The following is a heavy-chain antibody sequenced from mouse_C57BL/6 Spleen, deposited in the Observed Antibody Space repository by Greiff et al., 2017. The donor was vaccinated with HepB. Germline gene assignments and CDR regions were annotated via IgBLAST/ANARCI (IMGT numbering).Heavy chain of an antibody. J-gene: IGHJ3*01. CDR1: GFTFSSYG. Sequence: EVKVVESGGDLAKPGGSLKLSCAASGFTFSSYGMSWVRQTPDKRLEWVATISSGGSYTYYPDSVKGRFTISRDNAKNTLYLQMSSLKSEDTAMYYCARHDGYYPFAYWGQGTLVTVSA. CDR2: ISSGGSYT. V-gene: IGHV5-6*01. CDR3: ARHDGYYPFAY. D-gene: IGHD2-3*01.